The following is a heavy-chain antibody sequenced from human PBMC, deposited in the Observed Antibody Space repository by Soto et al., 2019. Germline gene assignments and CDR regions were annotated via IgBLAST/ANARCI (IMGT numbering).Heavy chain of an antibody. CDR2: IYYSGST. CDR1: GGSISSGDYY. CDR3: ARRYCSSTSCSGYYFDY. V-gene: IGHV4-30-4*01. D-gene: IGHD2-2*01. J-gene: IGHJ4*02. Sequence: SETLSLTCTVSGGSISSGDYYWSWIRQPPGKGLEWIGYIYYSGSTYYNPSLKSRVTISVDTSKNQFSLKLSSVTAADTAVYYCARRYCSSTSCSGYYFDYWGQGTLVTVSS.